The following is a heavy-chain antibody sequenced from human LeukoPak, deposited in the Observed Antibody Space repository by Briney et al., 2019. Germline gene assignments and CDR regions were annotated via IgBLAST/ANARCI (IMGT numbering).Heavy chain of an antibody. D-gene: IGHD2-2*01. J-gene: IGHJ5*02. CDR2: IYYSGST. V-gene: IGHV4-39*01. Sequence: SETLSLTSTVSHGSLSSSSYDWSWIRQPPGKGLEWIGIIYYSGSTYYNPSLKSRLTISVDTSKNQFSLKLSSVTATDTAVYYCARRGYCSSITCYEYWFDPWGQGTLVTVSS. CDR3: ARRGYCSSITCYEYWFDP. CDR1: HGSLSSSSYD.